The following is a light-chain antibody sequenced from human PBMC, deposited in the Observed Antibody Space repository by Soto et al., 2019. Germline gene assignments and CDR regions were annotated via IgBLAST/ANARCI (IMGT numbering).Light chain of an antibody. CDR1: QSISRY. CDR3: QQYNSYSRT. V-gene: IGKV1-5*01. J-gene: IGKJ1*01. Sequence: DIQLTQSPSSLSASVGDRITITCRSSQSISRYLNWYQQKPGKAPKLLIYDASSLESGVPSRFSGSGSGTEFTLTISSLQPDDFATYYCQQYNSYSRTFGQGTKVDIK. CDR2: DAS.